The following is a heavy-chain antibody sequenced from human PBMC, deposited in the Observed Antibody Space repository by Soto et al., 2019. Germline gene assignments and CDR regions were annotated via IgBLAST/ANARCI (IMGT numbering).Heavy chain of an antibody. CDR1: GFLFDDYA. Sequence: EVQLVESGGGLVQPGRSLRLSCAASGFLFDDYAMHWVRQAPGKGLEWVSGMSWNNDNIGYADSVKGRFTISRDNARNSLYLQMNSLRNEDTALYYCVKGLGFGSGWYRGCDYWGQGTVVSVSS. CDR2: MSWNNDNI. V-gene: IGHV3-9*01. J-gene: IGHJ4*02. CDR3: VKGLGFGSGWYRGCDY. D-gene: IGHD6-19*01.